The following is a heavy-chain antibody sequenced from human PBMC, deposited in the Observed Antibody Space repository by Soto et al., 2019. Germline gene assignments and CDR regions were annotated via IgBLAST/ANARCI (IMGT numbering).Heavy chain of an antibody. J-gene: IGHJ6*02. V-gene: IGHV3-30*18. Sequence: GGSLRLSCAASGFTFSSYGMHWVLQAPCKGLEWVAVISYDGSNKYYADSVKGRFTISRDNSKNTLYLQMNSLRAEDTAVYYCAKDYYDSSGYYNYYYYGMDVWGQGTTVTVSS. CDR2: ISYDGSNK. CDR1: GFTFSSYG. D-gene: IGHD3-22*01. CDR3: AKDYYDSSGYYNYYYYGMDV.